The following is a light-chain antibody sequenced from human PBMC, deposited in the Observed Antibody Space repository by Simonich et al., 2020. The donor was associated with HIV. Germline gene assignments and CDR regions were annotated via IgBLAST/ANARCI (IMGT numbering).Light chain of an antibody. J-gene: IGLJ3*02. CDR1: SGSIASNY. CDR3: QSYYSSNQV. Sequence: NFMLTQPHSVSESPGKTVTISCTRSSGSIASNYVQWSQQRPGSAPTTVIYEDNQRPSGVPYRFSGSIDSSSNSASLTISGLKTEDEADYYCQSYYSSNQVFGGGTKLTVL. CDR2: EDN. V-gene: IGLV6-57*03.